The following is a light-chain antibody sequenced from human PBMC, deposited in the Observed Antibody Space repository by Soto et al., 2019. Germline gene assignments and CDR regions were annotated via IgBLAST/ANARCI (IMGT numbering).Light chain of an antibody. Sequence: DVVMTQSPLSLPVTLGQPASISCRSNQSLVHSDGIAYFSWFQQRPGRSPRRLIYKVSNRDSGVPARFSGSGSGTDFALKISRVEAEDVGVYYCMQGTHWPITFXQGTRTEIK. J-gene: IGKJ5*01. V-gene: IGKV2-30*02. CDR3: MQGTHWPIT. CDR1: QSLVHSDGIAY. CDR2: KVS.